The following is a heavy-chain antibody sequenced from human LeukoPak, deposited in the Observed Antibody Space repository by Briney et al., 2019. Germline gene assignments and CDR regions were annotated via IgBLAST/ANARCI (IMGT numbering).Heavy chain of an antibody. J-gene: IGHJ6*03. V-gene: IGHV4-59*01. CDR1: GGSFSGYY. D-gene: IGHD2-2*01. CDR3: ASLTSSTSGVKGRYYYYYYMDV. CDR2: IYYSGST. Sequence: PSETLSLTCAVYGGSFSGYYWSWIRQPPGKGLEWVGYIYYSGSTNYNPSLKSRVTISVDTSKNQFSLKLSSVTAADTAVYYCASLTSSTSGVKGRYYYYYYMDVWGKGTTVTISS.